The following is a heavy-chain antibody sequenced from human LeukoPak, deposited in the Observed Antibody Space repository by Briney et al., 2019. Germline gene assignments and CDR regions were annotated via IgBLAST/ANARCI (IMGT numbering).Heavy chain of an antibody. V-gene: IGHV3-53*01. CDR3: AARLPLYGMDV. CDR2: FGTRHTHI. D-gene: IGHD2-21*02. J-gene: IGHJ6*02. CDR1: GFTVSSNY. Sequence: GGSLRLSCAASGFTVSSNYMSWVRQAPGKGLEWVALFGTRHTHIFYADSVEGRFAISRDNSKNTVYLQMNSLRVEDAAVYYYAARLPLYGMDVWGQGTTVTVSS.